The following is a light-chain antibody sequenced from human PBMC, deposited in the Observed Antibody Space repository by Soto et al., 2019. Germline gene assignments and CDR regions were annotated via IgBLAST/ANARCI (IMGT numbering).Light chain of an antibody. CDR2: DVS. CDR1: SSDVGGYNY. J-gene: IGLJ2*01. Sequence: QSALTQPASVSGSPGQSITISCTGTSSDVGGYNYVSWYQQHPGKAPKLMIYDVSNRPSGVSNRFSGSKSVNTSSLTISGLQAEDESDYYCSSYTSSSAVVFGGWTKLTVL. V-gene: IGLV2-14*01. CDR3: SSYTSSSAVV.